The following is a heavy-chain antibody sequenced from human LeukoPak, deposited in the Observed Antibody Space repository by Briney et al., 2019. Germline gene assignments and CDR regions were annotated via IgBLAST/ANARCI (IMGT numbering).Heavy chain of an antibody. Sequence: PSETLSLTCTVSGGSISSYYWSWIRQPAGKGLEWIGRIYTSGSTNYNPSLKSRVTMSVDTSKNQFSLKLSSLTAADTAVYYCARDREYYDSSGYYRSGAFDIWGQGTMVTVSS. V-gene: IGHV4-4*07. D-gene: IGHD3-22*01. CDR3: ARDREYYDSSGYYRSGAFDI. CDR1: GGSISSYY. CDR2: IYTSGST. J-gene: IGHJ3*02.